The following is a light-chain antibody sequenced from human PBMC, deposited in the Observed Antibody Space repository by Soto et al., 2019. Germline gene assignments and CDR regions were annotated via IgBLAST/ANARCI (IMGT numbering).Light chain of an antibody. CDR2: AAS. CDR1: QSASNY. V-gene: IGKV1-39*01. Sequence: DIQMTQSPSSLSASAGDRVTITCRASQSASNYVNWYQQRPGKAPKLLIYAASTLQSGVPSRFSGSRSGTDFTLTIISLQPEDFATYYCQQSYSTPYTFGQGTKLEIK. CDR3: QQSYSTPYT. J-gene: IGKJ2*01.